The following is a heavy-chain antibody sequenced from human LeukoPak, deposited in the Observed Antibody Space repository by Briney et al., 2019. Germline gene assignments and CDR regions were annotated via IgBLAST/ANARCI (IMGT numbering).Heavy chain of an antibody. Sequence: SETLSLTCTVSGGSISTYYWSWIRQPPGKGLEWIGYIYHSGSTKYNPSLKSRVTISVDTSQNQFSLRLSSVTAADTAVYFCARGEALWYYFDYWGQGSLVTVSS. CDR2: IYHSGST. CDR3: ARGEALWYYFDY. J-gene: IGHJ4*02. V-gene: IGHV4-59*01. D-gene: IGHD2/OR15-2a*01. CDR1: GGSISTYY.